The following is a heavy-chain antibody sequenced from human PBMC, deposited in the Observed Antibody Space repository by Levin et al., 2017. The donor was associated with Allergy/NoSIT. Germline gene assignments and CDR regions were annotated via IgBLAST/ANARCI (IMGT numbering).Heavy chain of an antibody. CDR1: GGSFSGYY. V-gene: IGHV4-34*01. J-gene: IGHJ6*02. Sequence: SQTLSLTCAVYGGSFSGYYWSWIRQPPGKGLEWIGEINHSGSTNYNPSLKSRVTISVDTSKNQFSLKLSSVTAADTAVYYCARICSSTSCPYYYGMDVWGQGTTVTVSS. CDR2: INHSGST. CDR3: ARICSSTSCPYYYGMDV. D-gene: IGHD2-2*01.